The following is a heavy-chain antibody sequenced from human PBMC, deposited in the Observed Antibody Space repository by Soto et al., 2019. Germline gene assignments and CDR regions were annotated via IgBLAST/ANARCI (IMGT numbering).Heavy chain of an antibody. CDR1: GFTFSNYA. J-gene: IGHJ3*02. CDR2: ISSSSSSI. V-gene: IGHV3-48*01. CDR3: ARPNGDYYQDAFDI. Sequence: EGSLRLSCAASGFTFSNYAMSWVRQAPGKGLEWVSAISSSSSSIYYADAAKGRFTISRDNAKNSLYLQMNSLRAEDTAVYYCARPNGDYYQDAFDIWGQGTMVTVSS. D-gene: IGHD4-17*01.